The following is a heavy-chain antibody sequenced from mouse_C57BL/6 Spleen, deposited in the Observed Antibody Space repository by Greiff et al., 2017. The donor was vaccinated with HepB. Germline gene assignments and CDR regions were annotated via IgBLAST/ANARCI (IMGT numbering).Heavy chain of an antibody. CDR1: GFTFSSYA. J-gene: IGHJ2*01. V-gene: IGHV5-9-1*02. CDR3: TRVGYSYYFDY. Sequence: EVQGVESGEGLVKPGGSLKLSCAASGFTFSSYAMSWVRQTPEKRLEWVAYISSGGDYIYYADTVKGRFTISRDNARNTLYLQMSSLKSEDTAMYYCTRVGYSYYFDYWGQGTTLTVSS. D-gene: IGHD2-3*01. CDR2: ISSGGDYI.